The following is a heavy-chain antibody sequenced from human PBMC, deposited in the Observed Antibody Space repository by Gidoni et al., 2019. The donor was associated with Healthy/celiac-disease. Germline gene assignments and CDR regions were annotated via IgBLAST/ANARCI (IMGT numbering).Heavy chain of an antibody. Sequence: QVQLQESGPGLVKPSETLSRTCTVSGGSISSYYWSWIRQPPGKGLEWIGYIYYSGSTNDNPSLKSRVTIAVDTSKNQFSLKLSSVTAADTAVYYCARHGQVDGSGSRWGWFDPWGQGTLVTVSS. V-gene: IGHV4-59*08. CDR3: ARHGQVDGSGSRWGWFDP. CDR1: GGSISSYY. CDR2: IYYSGST. J-gene: IGHJ5*02. D-gene: IGHD3-10*01.